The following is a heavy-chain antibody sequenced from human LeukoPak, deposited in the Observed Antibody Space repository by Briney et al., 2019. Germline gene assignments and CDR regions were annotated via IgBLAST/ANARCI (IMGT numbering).Heavy chain of an antibody. J-gene: IGHJ6*02. CDR2: INHSGST. CDR3: ARVPSRLGYCSGGSCYEGMDV. Sequence: SETLSLTCAVYGGSFSGYYWSWIRQPPGKGLEWIGEINHSGSTNYNPSLKSRVTISVDTSKNQFSLKLSSVTAADTAVYYCARVPSRLGYCSGGSCYEGMDVWGQGTTVTVSS. V-gene: IGHV4-34*01. D-gene: IGHD2-15*01. CDR1: GGSFSGYY.